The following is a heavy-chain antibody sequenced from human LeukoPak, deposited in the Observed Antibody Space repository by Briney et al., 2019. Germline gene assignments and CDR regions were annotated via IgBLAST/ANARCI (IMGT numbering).Heavy chain of an antibody. Sequence: PGGSLRLSRAASGFTVSSKYMSWVRQAPGKGLEWVSVLSSGSTTYYADSVKGRFTISRDTSKNTLNLQMNSLRAEDTAIYYCARGGDMVGGSRSAFDIWGQGTMVTVSS. CDR1: GFTVSSKY. J-gene: IGHJ3*02. CDR2: LSSGSTT. V-gene: IGHV3-53*01. CDR3: ARGGDMVGGSRSAFDI. D-gene: IGHD1-26*01.